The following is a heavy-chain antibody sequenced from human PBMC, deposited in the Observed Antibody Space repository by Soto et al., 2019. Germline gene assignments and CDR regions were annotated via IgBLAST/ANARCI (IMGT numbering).Heavy chain of an antibody. D-gene: IGHD2-2*01. V-gene: IGHV3-33*01. CDR2: IWYDGSNK. CDR1: GFTFSSYG. Sequence: GGSLRLSCAASGFTFSSYGMHWVRQAPGKGLEWVAVIWYDGSNKYYADSVKGRFTISRDNSKNTLYLQMNSLRAEDTAVYYCARAAYPYCSSTSCYVFDYWGQETLVTVSS. CDR3: ARAAYPYCSSTSCYVFDY. J-gene: IGHJ4*02.